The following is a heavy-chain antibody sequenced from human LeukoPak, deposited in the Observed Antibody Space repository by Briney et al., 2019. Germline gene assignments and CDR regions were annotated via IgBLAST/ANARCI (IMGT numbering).Heavy chain of an antibody. Sequence: GGSLRLSCAASGFTFSSYAMSWVRQAPGKGLEWVSAISGSGGSTYYADSVKGRFTISRDNSKNTLYLQMNSLRAEDTAVYYCAKGPGGYPLLGMLYGYWGQGTLVTVSS. D-gene: IGHD3-16*01. CDR2: ISGSGGST. V-gene: IGHV3-23*01. J-gene: IGHJ4*02. CDR1: GFTFSSYA. CDR3: AKGPGGYPLLGMLYGY.